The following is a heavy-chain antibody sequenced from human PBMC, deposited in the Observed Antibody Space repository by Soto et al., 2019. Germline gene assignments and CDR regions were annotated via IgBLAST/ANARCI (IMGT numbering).Heavy chain of an antibody. J-gene: IGHJ6*04. Sequence: ASVKVSCKAAGGAFNNYPITWVRQAPGQGLEWMGGSIPIRGTANYAQKFQGRVTISVDESTSTAYMELSSLRSEDTAVYYCARGRGYSGDDHYYYFDMDVWGKGTTVTVS. CDR2: SIPIRGTA. D-gene: IGHD5-12*01. CDR1: GGAFNNYP. CDR3: ARGRGYSGDDHYYYFDMDV. V-gene: IGHV1-69*13.